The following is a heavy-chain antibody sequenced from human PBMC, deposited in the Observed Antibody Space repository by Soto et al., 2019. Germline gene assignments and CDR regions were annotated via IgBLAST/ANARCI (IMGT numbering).Heavy chain of an antibody. CDR2: IIPIFGTA. CDR3: ADSNEYSSSFDY. Sequence: ASVKVSCKASGGTFSSYAISWVRQAPGQGLEWMGGIIPIFGTANYAQKFQGRVTITADESTSTAYMELSSLRSEDTAVYYCADSNEYSSSFDYWGQGTLVTVSS. V-gene: IGHV1-69*13. CDR1: GGTFSSYA. J-gene: IGHJ4*02. D-gene: IGHD6-6*01.